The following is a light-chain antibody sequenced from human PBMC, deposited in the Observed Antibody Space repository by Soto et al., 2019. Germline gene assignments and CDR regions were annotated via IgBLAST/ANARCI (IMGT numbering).Light chain of an antibody. V-gene: IGLV2-14*01. J-gene: IGLJ2*01. CDR2: DVS. CDR3: SSSTSSSTPCVV. Sequence: QSVLTQPASVSGSPGQSITISCTGTSSDVGGYNYVSWYQQHPGKAPKLMIYDVSNRPSGVSNRFSGSKSGNTASLTISGLQAEDEADYYCSSSTSSSTPCVVFGGGTKLTVL. CDR1: SSDVGGYNY.